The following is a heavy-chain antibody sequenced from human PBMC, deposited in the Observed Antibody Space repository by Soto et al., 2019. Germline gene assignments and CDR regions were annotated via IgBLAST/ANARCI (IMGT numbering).Heavy chain of an antibody. CDR2: ISGDGSST. J-gene: IGHJ3*01. Sequence: PGGPLRLSCADSDFTFRSYWMHWVRQSPGKGLVWVSRISGDGSSTNYADSVKGRFTISRDNAKNTVYLQIDSLRAEDTAVYYCARSLPGTYGAFDLWGQGTMVTVSS. D-gene: IGHD1-7*01. V-gene: IGHV3-74*01. CDR3: ARSLPGTYGAFDL. CDR1: DFTFRSYW.